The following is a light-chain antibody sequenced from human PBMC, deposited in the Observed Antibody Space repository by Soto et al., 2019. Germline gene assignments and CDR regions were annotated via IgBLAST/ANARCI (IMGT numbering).Light chain of an antibody. CDR3: QQHYTTPHT. CDR1: QSVFNNKNHL. Sequence: DIVMTQSPDSLAVSLGERVTINCKSSQSVFNNKNHLLAWYQQKPGQPPKLLIYWASTRESGVPDRFSGSGSGTDFPLTISSLQAEDVAVYYCQQHYTTPHTFGQGTKLEIQ. CDR2: WAS. V-gene: IGKV4-1*01. J-gene: IGKJ2*01.